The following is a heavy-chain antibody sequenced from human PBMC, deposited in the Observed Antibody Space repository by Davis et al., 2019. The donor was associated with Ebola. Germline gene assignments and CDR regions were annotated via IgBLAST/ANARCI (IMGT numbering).Heavy chain of an antibody. CDR1: GFTFSSYG. CDR2: ISYDGRNK. CDR3: AKDAYSLRWLGLGFFDY. V-gene: IGHV3-30*18. J-gene: IGHJ4*02. D-gene: IGHD4-17*01. Sequence: GGSLRLSCAASGFTFSSYGMHWVRQAPGKGLEWVAVISYDGRNKYYADSVKGRFTISRDNSKNTLYLQMNSLRAEDTAVYYCAKDAYSLRWLGLGFFDYWGQGTLVTVSS.